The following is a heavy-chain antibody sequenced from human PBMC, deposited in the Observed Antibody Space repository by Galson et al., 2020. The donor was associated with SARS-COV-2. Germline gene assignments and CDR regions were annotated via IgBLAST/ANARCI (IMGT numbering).Heavy chain of an antibody. V-gene: IGHV1-2*02. CDR1: GYTFTGYY. Sequence: ASVTVSCKASGYTFTGYYIHWVRQAPGQGLEWMGWLTPNSGGTYYAQKFQGRVTMTTDTSISTAYMELIGLRSDDTAVYYCARGGPTWYFDYRGQGTLVTVSA. CDR3: ARGGPTWYFDY. D-gene: IGHD3-16*01. J-gene: IGHJ4*02. CDR2: LTPNSGGT.